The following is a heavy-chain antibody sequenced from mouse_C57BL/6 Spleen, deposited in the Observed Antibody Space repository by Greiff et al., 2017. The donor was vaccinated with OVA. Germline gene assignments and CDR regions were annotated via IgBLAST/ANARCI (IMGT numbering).Heavy chain of an antibody. D-gene: IGHD2-1*01. V-gene: IGHV5-9-1*02. CDR3: TRDRGGNYKRGAMDY. CDR1: GFTFSSYA. CDR2: ISSGGDYI. J-gene: IGHJ4*01. Sequence: DVHLVESGEGLVKPGGSLKLSCAASGFTFSSYAMSWVRQTPEKRLEWVAYISSGGDYIYYADTVKGRFTISRDNARNTLYLQMSSLKSEDTAMYYCTRDRGGNYKRGAMDYWGQGTSVTVSS.